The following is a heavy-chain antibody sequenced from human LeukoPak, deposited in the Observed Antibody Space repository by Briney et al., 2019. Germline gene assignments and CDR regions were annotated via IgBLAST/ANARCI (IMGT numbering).Heavy chain of an antibody. V-gene: IGHV3-11*06. CDR1: GFTFSDYY. D-gene: IGHD2-8*01. CDR2: ISSSSSYT. CDR3: ARDAPHCTNGVCSHYGMDV. Sequence: PGGSLRLSCAASGFTFSDYYMSWIRQAPGKGLEWVSYISSSSSYTNYADSVEGRFTISRDNAKNSLYLQMNSLRAEDTAVYYCARDAPHCTNGVCSHYGMDVWGQGTTVTVSS. J-gene: IGHJ6*02.